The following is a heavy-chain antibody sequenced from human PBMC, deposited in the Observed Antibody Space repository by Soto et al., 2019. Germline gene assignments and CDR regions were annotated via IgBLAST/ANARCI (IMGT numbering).Heavy chain of an antibody. J-gene: IGHJ4*02. Sequence: GASVKVSCKASGYTFTSYAMHWVRQAPGQRLEWMGWINAGNGNTKYSQKFQGRVTITRDTSASTAYMELSSLRSEDTAVYYCAREREPADYYDSSGYYPLVYWGQGTLVTVS. D-gene: IGHD3-22*01. CDR3: AREREPADYYDSSGYYPLVY. CDR1: GYTFTSYA. V-gene: IGHV1-3*01. CDR2: INAGNGNT.